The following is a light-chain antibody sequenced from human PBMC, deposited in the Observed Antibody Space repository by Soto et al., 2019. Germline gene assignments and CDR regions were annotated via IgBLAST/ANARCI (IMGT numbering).Light chain of an antibody. J-gene: IGLJ1*01. V-gene: IGLV1-44*01. CDR2: SNN. Sequence: QSVLTQPTSASGTPGQRGTISCSGSSSNIGSNTVNWYQQLPGTAPKLLIYSNNQRPSGVPDRFSGSKSGTSASLAISGLQSEDEADYYCAARDDSLNGPYVFGTGTKLTVL. CDR1: SSNIGSNT. CDR3: AARDDSLNGPYV.